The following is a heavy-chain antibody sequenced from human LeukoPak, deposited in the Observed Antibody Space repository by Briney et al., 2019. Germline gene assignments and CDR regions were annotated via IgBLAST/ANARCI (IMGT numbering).Heavy chain of an antibody. CDR3: GKDQRY. V-gene: IGHV3-23*01. CDR1: GFSFSSHT. CDR2: ISDSGGIT. J-gene: IGHJ4*02. Sequence: GGSLRLSCADSGFSFSSHTMNWVRQAPGKGLEWVSGISDSGGITYYADSVKGRFTISRDNSKNTLYLQMNSLRADDTAVYYCGKDQRYWGQGTLVTVSS.